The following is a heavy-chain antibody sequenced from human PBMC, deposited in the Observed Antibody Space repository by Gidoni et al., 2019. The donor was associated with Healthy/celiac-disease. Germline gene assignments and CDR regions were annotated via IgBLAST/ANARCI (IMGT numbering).Heavy chain of an antibody. J-gene: IGHJ5*02. Sequence: EVQLLESGGGLVQPGGSLRLSCAASGFTFSSYAMSWVRQAPGKGLEWVSAISGSGGSTYYADSVKGRFTISRDNSKNTLYLQMNSLRAEDTAVYYCAKDPSTNWNYGGWFDPWGQGTLVTVSS. V-gene: IGHV3-23*01. D-gene: IGHD1-7*01. CDR1: GFTFSSYA. CDR2: ISGSGGST. CDR3: AKDPSTNWNYGGWFDP.